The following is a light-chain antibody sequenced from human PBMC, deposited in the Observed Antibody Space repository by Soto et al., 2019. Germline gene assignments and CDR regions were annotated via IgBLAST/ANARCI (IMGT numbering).Light chain of an antibody. CDR1: SSDVGSYNL. J-gene: IGLJ1*01. Sequence: QSALTQPASVSGSPGQSITISCNGTSSDVGSYNLVSWYQQHPGKGPKLMIYEGSKRPSGVSNRFSGSKSGNTASLTIFGLQAEDEADYYCCSYAGSSAHIFGTGTKLTVL. CDR2: EGS. CDR3: CSYAGSSAHI. V-gene: IGLV2-23*01.